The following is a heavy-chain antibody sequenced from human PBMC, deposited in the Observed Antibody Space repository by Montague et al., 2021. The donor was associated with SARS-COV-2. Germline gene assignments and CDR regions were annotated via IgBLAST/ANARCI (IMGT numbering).Heavy chain of an antibody. Sequence: TLSLTCTVSGGSISSGSYYWSWIRQPAGKGLEWIGRIYTSGSTNYNPSLKSRVTISVDTSKNQFSLRLSSVTAADTAVYYCARDVRVMGGDFWSGYSENWFDPWGQGTLVTVSS. J-gene: IGHJ5*02. D-gene: IGHD3-3*01. CDR3: ARDVRVMGGDFWSGYSENWFDP. V-gene: IGHV4-61*02. CDR2: IYTSGST. CDR1: GGSISSGSYY.